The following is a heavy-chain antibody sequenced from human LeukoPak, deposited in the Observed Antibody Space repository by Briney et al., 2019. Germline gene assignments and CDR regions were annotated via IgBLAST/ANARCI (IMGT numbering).Heavy chain of an antibody. CDR2: INTDGSST. V-gene: IGHV3-74*01. Sequence: PGGSLRLSCAGSGFTFSTYWMHWVRQAPGKGLVWVSRINTDGSSTNYADSVKGRFTISRDNAKNTLYLQMNSLRAEDTAVYYCARLSASYGAPNWFDPWGQGTLVTVSS. D-gene: IGHD4-17*01. CDR1: GFTFSTYW. J-gene: IGHJ5*02. CDR3: ARLSASYGAPNWFDP.